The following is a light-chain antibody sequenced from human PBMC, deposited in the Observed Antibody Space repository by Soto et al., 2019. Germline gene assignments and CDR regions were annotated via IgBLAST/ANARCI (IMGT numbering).Light chain of an antibody. CDR3: GTWDSILSAL. Sequence: QSVLTQPPSVSAAPGQKVTISCSGSSSNIGNNYVSWYQQLPGTAPKLLIYDNNKRPSGIPDRFSGSKSGTSATLGITGLQTGDEADYYCGTWDSILSALFGTGTKVTVL. CDR1: SSNIGNNY. V-gene: IGLV1-51*01. J-gene: IGLJ1*01. CDR2: DNN.